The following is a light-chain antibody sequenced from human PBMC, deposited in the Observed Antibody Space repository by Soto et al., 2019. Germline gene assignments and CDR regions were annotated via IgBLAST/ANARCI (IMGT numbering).Light chain of an antibody. CDR3: LLSYSGGAV. CDR1: TGSVTSGHF. CDR2: DTS. V-gene: IGLV7-46*01. J-gene: IGLJ7*01. Sequence: QAVVTQEPSLTVSPGGTVTLTCGSSTGSVTSGHFPYWFQQKPGQAPRALIYDTSNKHSWTPARFSGSLLGGKAALTLSGAQPEDEAEYYCLLSYSGGAVFGGGTQLTVL.